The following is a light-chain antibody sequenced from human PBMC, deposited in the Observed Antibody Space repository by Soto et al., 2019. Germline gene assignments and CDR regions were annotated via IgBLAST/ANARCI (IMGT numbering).Light chain of an antibody. CDR2: VNSDGSH. J-gene: IGLJ3*02. CDR1: SAHSSYP. Sequence: QPVLTQLPSASASLGASVKLTCTLNSAHSSYPIAWHQQQPEKGPRYLMKVNSDGSHNKGDGIPDRFSGSSSGAERYLTISSLQSEDEADYYCQTWATGIRVFGEGTKLTVL. CDR3: QTWATGIRV. V-gene: IGLV4-69*01.